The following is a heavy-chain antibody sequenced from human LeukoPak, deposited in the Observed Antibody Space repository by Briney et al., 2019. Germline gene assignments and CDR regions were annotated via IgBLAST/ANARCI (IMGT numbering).Heavy chain of an antibody. CDR2: ISSSGSFI. Sequence: SGGSLRLSCAASGFTFSSYAMSWVRQAPGKGLEWVSSISSSGSFIYYADSVKGRLTTSRDNAKNSLYLQMNSLRADDTAVYYCARVVTAAWDWFDPWGQGTLVTVSS. CDR3: ARVVTAAWDWFDP. J-gene: IGHJ5*02. V-gene: IGHV3-21*01. CDR1: GFTFSSYA. D-gene: IGHD2-2*01.